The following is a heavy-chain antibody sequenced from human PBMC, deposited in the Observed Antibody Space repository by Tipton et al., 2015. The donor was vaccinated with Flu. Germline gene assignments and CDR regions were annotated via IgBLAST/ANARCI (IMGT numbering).Heavy chain of an antibody. D-gene: IGHD6-19*01. J-gene: IGHJ4*02. CDR1: GYIFTSYY. CDR2: VIPSRGTA. V-gene: IGHV1-46*01. Sequence: QVQLVQSGPEVKKPGASVKVSCRTSGYIFTSYYLHWVRQTPGLGLEWMGMVIPSRGTANYSPRFRGRVTMTSDTSTSTVYLDLSNLTSDDTAVYYCARVPVSGTALGLWGQGTQVTVSS. CDR3: ARVPVSGTALGL.